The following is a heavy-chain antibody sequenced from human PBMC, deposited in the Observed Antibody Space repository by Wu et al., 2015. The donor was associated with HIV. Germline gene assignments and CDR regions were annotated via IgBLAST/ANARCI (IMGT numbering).Heavy chain of an antibody. V-gene: IGHV1-24*01. CDR2: FDPEDGET. CDR1: GYTLTELS. J-gene: IGHJ6*02. Sequence: QVQLVQSGAEVKKPGASVKVSCKVSGYTLTELSMHWVRQAPGKGLEWMGGFDPEDGETIYAQKFQGRVTMTEDTSTDTAYMELSSLRSEDTAVYYCATSRPLRYFDPRPGYGMDVWGQGTTVTVSS. CDR3: ATSRPLRYFDPRPGYGMDV. D-gene: IGHD3-9*01.